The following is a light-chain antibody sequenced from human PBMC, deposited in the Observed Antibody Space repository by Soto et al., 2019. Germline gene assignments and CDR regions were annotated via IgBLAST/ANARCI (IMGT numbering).Light chain of an antibody. CDR2: GAS. CDR1: QSIASR. Sequence: DIQMTQSPSSLSASVGDGVTITCRASQSIASRLNWYQQKPGSAPKLLIYGASTLESGVPSRFSGSGSGTDFTLTVSSLQVEDFATYYCQQTDTIPRTFGQGTKVDI. CDR3: QQTDTIPRT. J-gene: IGKJ1*01. V-gene: IGKV1-39*01.